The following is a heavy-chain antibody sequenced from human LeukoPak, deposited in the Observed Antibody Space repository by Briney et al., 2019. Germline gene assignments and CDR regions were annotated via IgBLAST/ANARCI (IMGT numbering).Heavy chain of an antibody. Sequence: GGSLRLSCAASGFTFSSYAMSWVRQAPGKWLEWVSAISGSGGSTYYADSVKGRFTISRDNSKNTLYLQMNSLRAEDTAVYYCAKVPYYDFWSGYYTYWGQGTLVTVSS. CDR2: ISGSGGST. D-gene: IGHD3-3*01. J-gene: IGHJ4*02. CDR3: AKVPYYDFWSGYYTY. V-gene: IGHV3-23*01. CDR1: GFTFSSYA.